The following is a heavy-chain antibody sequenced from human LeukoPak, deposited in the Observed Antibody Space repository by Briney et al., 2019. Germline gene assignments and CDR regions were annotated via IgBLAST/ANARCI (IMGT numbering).Heavy chain of an antibody. D-gene: IGHD1-26*01. J-gene: IGHJ4*02. CDR1: GFTFSAYE. CDR2: VTADGTNK. Sequence: GGSLRLSCAASGFTFSAYEMNWVRQAPGKGLEWVSYVTADGTNKYDADSVKGRFTISRDNAKNSLYLQMNSLRVDDTAIYYCAREVEWELPDYWGQGTLVTVSS. CDR3: AREVEWELPDY. V-gene: IGHV3-48*03.